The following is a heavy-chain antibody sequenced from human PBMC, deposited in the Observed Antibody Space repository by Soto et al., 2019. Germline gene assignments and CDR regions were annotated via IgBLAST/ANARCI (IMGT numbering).Heavy chain of an antibody. CDR3: VRGRYGSEIH. D-gene: IGHD3-10*01. Sequence: GVSLRLSCAASGFSVSSNYMTWVRQAPGKGLEWVSLVYNGGATHYAASVKGRFTISTHSSQSTLFLQMNSLRTEDTATYYCVRGRYGSEIHWGQGTKVTVSS. CDR2: VYNGGAT. V-gene: IGHV3-53*04. CDR1: GFSVSSNY. J-gene: IGHJ4*02.